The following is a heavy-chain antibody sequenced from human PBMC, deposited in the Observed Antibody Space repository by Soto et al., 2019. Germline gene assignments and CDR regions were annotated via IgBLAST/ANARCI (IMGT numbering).Heavy chain of an antibody. CDR2: IYYSGST. D-gene: IGHD5-18*01. Sequence: SETLSLTCTVSGGSISSYYWSWIRQPPGKGLEWIGYIYYSGSTNYNPSLKSRVTISVDTSKNQFSLKLSSVTAADTAVYYCARVPMVTAHGWTDYWGQGTLVTVSS. J-gene: IGHJ4*02. V-gene: IGHV4-59*01. CDR1: GGSISSYY. CDR3: ARVPMVTAHGWTDY.